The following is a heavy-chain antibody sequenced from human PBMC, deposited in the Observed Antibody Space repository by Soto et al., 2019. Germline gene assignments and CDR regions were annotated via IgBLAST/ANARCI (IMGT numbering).Heavy chain of an antibody. V-gene: IGHV3-7*01. D-gene: IGHD4-17*01. Sequence: GGSLRLSCAASGFTFSSYWMSWVRQAPGKGLEWVANIKQDGSEKYYVDSVKGRFTISRDNAKNSLYLQMNSLRAEDTAVYYCARPYGDYYWYFDLWGRGTLVTVSS. CDR3: ARPYGDYYWYFDL. J-gene: IGHJ2*01. CDR2: IKQDGSEK. CDR1: GFTFSSYW.